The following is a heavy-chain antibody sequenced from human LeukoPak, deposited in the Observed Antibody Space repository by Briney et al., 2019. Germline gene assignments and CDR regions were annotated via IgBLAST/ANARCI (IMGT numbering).Heavy chain of an antibody. CDR1: GGSISSYY. CDR3: ARDLSLRDPFEVVP. D-gene: IGHD3-16*01. Sequence: PSETLSLTCTVSGGSISSYYWSWIRQPPGKGLEWIGYIYYSGSTNYNPSLKSRVTISVDTSKNQFSLKLSSVTAADTAVYYCARDLSLRDPFEVVPWGQGTLVTVSS. J-gene: IGHJ5*02. V-gene: IGHV4-59*01. CDR2: IYYSGST.